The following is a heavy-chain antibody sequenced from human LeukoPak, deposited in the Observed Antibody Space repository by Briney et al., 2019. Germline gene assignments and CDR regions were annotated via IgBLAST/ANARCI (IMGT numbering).Heavy chain of an antibody. V-gene: IGHV4-59*01. CDR2: IYYSGST. CDR3: ARYIVSYPHDAFDI. CDR1: GGSISSYY. D-gene: IGHD1-26*01. Sequence: PSETLSLTCTVSGGSISSYYWSWIRQPPGKGLERIGYIYYSGSTSYNPSLKSRVTISVDTSKKQFSLKLSSVTAADTAFYYCARYIVSYPHDAFDIWGQGTMVTVSS. J-gene: IGHJ3*02.